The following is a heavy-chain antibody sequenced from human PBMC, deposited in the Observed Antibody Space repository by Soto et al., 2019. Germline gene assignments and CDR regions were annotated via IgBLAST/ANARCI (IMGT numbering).Heavy chain of an antibody. D-gene: IGHD4-17*01. V-gene: IGHV4-31*03. CDR1: GGSISSGGYY. CDR3: ARERPTTSRTDAFDI. Sequence: QVQLQESGPGLVKPSQTLSLTCTVSGGSISSGGYYWSWIRQHPGKGLEWIGYIYYSGSTYYNPCLKRRVTLSVDTSKNQFSLKLSSVTAADTAVYYCARERPTTSRTDAFDIWGQGTMVTVSS. CDR2: IYYSGST. J-gene: IGHJ3*02.